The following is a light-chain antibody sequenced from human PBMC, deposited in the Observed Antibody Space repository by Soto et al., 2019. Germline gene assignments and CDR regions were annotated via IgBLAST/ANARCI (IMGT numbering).Light chain of an antibody. CDR1: SSNIGAGYD. V-gene: IGLV1-40*01. Sequence: QSVLTHPPSVSGAPGQRVTISCTGSSSNIGAGYDVHWYQQLPGTAPKLLIYGNSNRPSGVPDRFSGSKSGTSASLAITGLQAEDEADFYCQSYDSSLSVYVFGTGTQLTVL. CDR3: QSYDSSLSVYV. CDR2: GNS. J-gene: IGLJ1*01.